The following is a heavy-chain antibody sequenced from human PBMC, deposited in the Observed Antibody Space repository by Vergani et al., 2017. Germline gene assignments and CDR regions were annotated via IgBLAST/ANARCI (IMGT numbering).Heavy chain of an antibody. CDR1: GFTFSSYG. V-gene: IGHV3-23*04. Sequence: VQLVESGGGVVQPGRSLRLSCAASGFTFSSYGMHWVRQAPGKGLEWVSAISGSGGSTYYADSVKGRFTISRDNSKNTLYLQMNSLRAEDTAVYYCAKAFSELGSSWYVAFDIWGQGTMVTVSS. CDR2: ISGSGGST. CDR3: AKAFSELGSSWYVAFDI. J-gene: IGHJ3*02. D-gene: IGHD6-13*01.